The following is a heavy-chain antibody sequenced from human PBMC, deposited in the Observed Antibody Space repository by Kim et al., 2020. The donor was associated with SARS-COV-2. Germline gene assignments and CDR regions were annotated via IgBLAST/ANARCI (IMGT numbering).Heavy chain of an antibody. D-gene: IGHD3-22*01. V-gene: IGHV3-43*01. Sequence: GGSLRLSCAASGFTFDDYTMHWVRQAPGKGLEWVSLISWDGGSTYYADSVKGRFTISRDNSKNSLYLQMNSLRTEDTALYYCAKDMMDYDSSGYYYEYFQRWGQGALVSVSS. J-gene: IGHJ1*01. CDR1: GFTFDDYT. CDR2: ISWDGGST. CDR3: AKDMMDYDSSGYYYEYFQR.